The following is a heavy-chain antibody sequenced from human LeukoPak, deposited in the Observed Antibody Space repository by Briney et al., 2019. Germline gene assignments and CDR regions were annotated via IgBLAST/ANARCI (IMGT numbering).Heavy chain of an antibody. Sequence: PSETLSLTCTASGGYISSYYWSWIRQPPGKGLEWIGYVYNSGSTNYNPSLKSRVTISVDTSKNQFSLNLNSVTAADTAVYYCARDQGVVGAYFDYWGQGTLVTVSS. J-gene: IGHJ4*02. CDR3: ARDQGVVGAYFDY. CDR2: VYNSGST. CDR1: GGYISSYY. D-gene: IGHD1-26*01. V-gene: IGHV4-59*01.